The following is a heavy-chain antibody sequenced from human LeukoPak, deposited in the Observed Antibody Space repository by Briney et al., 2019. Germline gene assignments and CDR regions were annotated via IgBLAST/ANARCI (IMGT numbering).Heavy chain of an antibody. CDR2: ISSSGSTI. V-gene: IGHV3-11*04. CDR3: ARVPGSYYYYCMDV. CDR1: GFTCSDYY. D-gene: IGHD1-26*01. Sequence: GGSLRLSCAASGFTCSDYYMSWIRQAPGKGLEWVSYISSSGSTIYYADSVKGRFTISRDNAKNSLYLQMNSLRAEDTAVYYCARVPGSYYYYCMDVWGKGTTVTVSS. J-gene: IGHJ6*03.